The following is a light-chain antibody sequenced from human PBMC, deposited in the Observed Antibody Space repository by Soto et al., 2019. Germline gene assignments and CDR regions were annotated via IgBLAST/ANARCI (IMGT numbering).Light chain of an antibody. CDR2: STS. Sequence: DIQITHSPSSLSPSVGDRVSITCRSSQSISGYLNWYQQKPGKAPELLIYSTSKLQSGVPSRFGGSGSGTDFTLTISSLQPEDFATYYCQQSYSTPHTFGQGTRLEIK. CDR3: QQSYSTPHT. V-gene: IGKV1-39*01. J-gene: IGKJ5*01. CDR1: QSISGY.